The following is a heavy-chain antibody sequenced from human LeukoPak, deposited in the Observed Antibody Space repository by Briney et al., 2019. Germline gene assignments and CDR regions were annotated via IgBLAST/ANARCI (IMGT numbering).Heavy chain of an antibody. J-gene: IGHJ6*02. CDR1: GFTFSSYG. V-gene: IGHV3-33*01. CDR3: ARDPDCSSTSCYAPFYYNYYGMDV. CDR2: IWYDGSNK. D-gene: IGHD2-2*01. Sequence: GGSLRLSCAASGFTFSSYGMHWVRQAPGKGLKWVAVIWYDGSNKDSADSVKGRFTISRDNSKNTLYLQMNSLRAEDTAVYYCARDPDCSSTSCYAPFYYNYYGMDVWGQGTTVTVSS.